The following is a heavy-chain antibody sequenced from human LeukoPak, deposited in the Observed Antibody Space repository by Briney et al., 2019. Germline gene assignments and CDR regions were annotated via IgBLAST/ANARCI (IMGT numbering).Heavy chain of an antibody. CDR1: GFTFSSYG. CDR2: IWYDGSND. Sequence: GGSLRLSCAASGFTFSSYGMHWVRQAPGKGLEWVAVIWYDGSNDYYANSVKGRFTISRGNSKNTLYLQMDSLRVEDTAVYYCARDNYSREPVEYNGMDVWGQGTTVTVSS. D-gene: IGHD6-13*01. CDR3: ARDNYSREPVEYNGMDV. V-gene: IGHV3-33*01. J-gene: IGHJ6*02.